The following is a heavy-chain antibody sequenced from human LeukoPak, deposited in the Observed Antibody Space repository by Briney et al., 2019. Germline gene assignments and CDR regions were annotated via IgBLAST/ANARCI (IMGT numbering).Heavy chain of an antibody. V-gene: IGHV4-59*01. D-gene: IGHD3-10*01. CDR3: ARLARLTLIRGVTGYHSLDV. CDR1: GGSINSFY. J-gene: IGHJ6*04. CDR2: IYYSGTT. Sequence: SETLSLTCTVSGGSINSFYWSWTRQPPGGGLEWIGYIYYSGTTNYNPSLKSRVTISVDASKNQFSLWLSSATAADTAVYYCARLARLTLIRGVTGYHSLDVWGKGTKVTVSS.